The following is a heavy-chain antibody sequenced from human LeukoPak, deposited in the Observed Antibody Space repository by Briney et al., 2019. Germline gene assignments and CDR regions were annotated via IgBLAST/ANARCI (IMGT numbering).Heavy chain of an antibody. J-gene: IGHJ3*02. CDR1: VYTFTGHY. Sequence: GASVKVSCKASVYTFTGHYMHWVRQAPGQGLEWMGWINPDSGGTNYAQKFQGRVTMTRDTSISTVYMELKSLRSDDTAVYYCARDERSTGWDDAFDIWGQGTVVTVSS. V-gene: IGHV1-2*02. D-gene: IGHD1-1*01. CDR2: INPDSGGT. CDR3: ARDERSTGWDDAFDI.